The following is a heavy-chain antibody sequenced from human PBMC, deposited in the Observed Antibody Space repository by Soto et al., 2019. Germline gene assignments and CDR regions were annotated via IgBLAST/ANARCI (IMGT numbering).Heavy chain of an antibody. J-gene: IGHJ4*02. D-gene: IGHD2-8*02. CDR1: GGSFSGYY. CDR3: ARDKITGLFDY. Sequence: QVQLQQWGAGLLKPSETLSLTCAVYGGSFSGYYWTWIRQPPGTGLEWIGEINHSGSTNYNPSLKSRVTISVDTSKNQCSLKLTSVTAADTAVNYCARDKITGLFDYWGQVTLVTVAS. V-gene: IGHV4-34*01. CDR2: INHSGST.